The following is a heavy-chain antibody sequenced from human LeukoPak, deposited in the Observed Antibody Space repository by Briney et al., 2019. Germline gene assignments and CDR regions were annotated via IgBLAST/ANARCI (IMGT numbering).Heavy chain of an antibody. CDR3: ASRSASHSYFYYMDV. Sequence: PGGSLRLSCAASGFTFSSLWMSWVRQAPGKGLEWVANIKQDGSEKYYVDSVKGRFTISRDNAKNSLYLQMNYLRAEDTAVYYCASRSASHSYFYYMDVWGKGTTVSVSS. CDR2: IKQDGSEK. CDR1: GFTFSSLW. J-gene: IGHJ6*03. V-gene: IGHV3-7*01.